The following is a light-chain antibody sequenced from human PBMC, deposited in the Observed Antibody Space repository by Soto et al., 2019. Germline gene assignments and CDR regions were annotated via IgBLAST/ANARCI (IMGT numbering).Light chain of an antibody. CDR3: TSYVGSDIWV. V-gene: IGLV2-8*01. CDR1: SGDVGAYKY. CDR2: EVS. J-gene: IGLJ3*02. Sequence: QSALTQPPSASGSPGQSVTISCTGTSGDVGAYKYVSWYQQYPGKAPKLMIYEVSKRHSGVPDRFSGSKSGNTASLTVSGLQAEDDADYYCTSYVGSDIWVFGGGTKVIVL.